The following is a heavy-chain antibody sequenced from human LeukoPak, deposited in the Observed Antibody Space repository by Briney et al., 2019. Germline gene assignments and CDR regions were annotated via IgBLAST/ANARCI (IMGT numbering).Heavy chain of an antibody. J-gene: IGHJ4*02. Sequence: GESLKISCKGSGYSFSIYWIGRVRQMRGKGLEWMGIIYPDDSDTRYSPSFQGQVTISADKSISTAFLQWSSLKASDTAMYYCARLDYYGSSYYFDYWGQGTLVTVSS. CDR1: GYSFSIYW. V-gene: IGHV5-51*01. CDR2: IYPDDSDT. D-gene: IGHD3-10*01. CDR3: ARLDYYGSSYYFDY.